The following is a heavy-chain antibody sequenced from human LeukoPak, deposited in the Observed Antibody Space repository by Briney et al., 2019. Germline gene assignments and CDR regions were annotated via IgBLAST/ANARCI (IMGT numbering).Heavy chain of an antibody. D-gene: IGHD3-10*01. CDR3: ARTRRHYYGSGKNLTPWPAGLDV. CDR2: KSGRT. J-gene: IGHJ6*02. V-gene: IGHV4-59*13. CDR1: VGPSMDN. Sequence: AETLSLTCTVSVGPSMDNIGTGFRRPQGKGLKGIGKSGRTNYNPSLKSRVTISIDTSKRHFSLTLSSVTAADTAVHYCARTRRHYYGSGKNLTPWPAGLDVWGQGTTVTVS.